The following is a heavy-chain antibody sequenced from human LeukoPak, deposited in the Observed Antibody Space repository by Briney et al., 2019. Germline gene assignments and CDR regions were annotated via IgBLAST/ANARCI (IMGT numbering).Heavy chain of an antibody. CDR3: ARDLAVSGELLQVY. D-gene: IGHD1-26*01. CDR2: INPNSGGT. Sequence: GSSVKVSCKASGYTFTGYYMHWVRQAPGQGLEWMGWINPNSGGTNYAQKFQGRVTMTRDTSISTAYMELSRLRSDDTAVYYCARDLAVSGELLQVYWGQGTLVTVSS. CDR1: GYTFTGYY. V-gene: IGHV1-2*02. J-gene: IGHJ4*02.